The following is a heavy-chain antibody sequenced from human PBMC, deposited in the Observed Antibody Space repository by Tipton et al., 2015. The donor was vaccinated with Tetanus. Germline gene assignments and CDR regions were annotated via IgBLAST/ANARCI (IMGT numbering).Heavy chain of an antibody. V-gene: IGHV1-69*01. CDR2: IIPIFGTA. CDR3: ARRDGQSGWWVLGY. D-gene: IGHD6-19*01. J-gene: IGHJ4*02. CDR1: GGTFSSYA. Sequence: QMQLVQSGAEVKKPGSSVKVSCKASGGTFSSYAISWVRQAPGQGLEWMGGIIPIFGTANYAQKFQGRVTITADESPSTAYMELSSLRSEDTAVYYCARRDGQSGWWVLGYWGQGTLVTVSS.